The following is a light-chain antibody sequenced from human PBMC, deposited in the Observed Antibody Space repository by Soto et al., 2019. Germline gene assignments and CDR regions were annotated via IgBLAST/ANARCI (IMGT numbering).Light chain of an antibody. V-gene: IGLV1-44*01. J-gene: IGLJ3*02. CDR2: SNN. Sequence: QSVLIQPPSASGTPGQWVSISCSGSNSNIGSGSVNWYQQLPGAAPKLLIYSNNQRPSGVPDRFSGSKSGTSASLAISGLQSEDEADYYCAAWDDSLNGPVFGGGTKVTVL. CDR3: AAWDDSLNGPV. CDR1: NSNIGSGS.